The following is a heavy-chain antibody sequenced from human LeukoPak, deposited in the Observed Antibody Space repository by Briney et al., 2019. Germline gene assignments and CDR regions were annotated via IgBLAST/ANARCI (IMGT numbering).Heavy chain of an antibody. V-gene: IGHV1-8*01. CDR2: MNPNSGNT. J-gene: IGHJ6*03. Sequence: ASVKVSCKASGYTFTSYDINWVRQATGQGLEWMGWMNPNSGNTGYAQKFQGRVTMTRNTSISTAYMELSSLRSEDTAVYYCARVVATGTTFLYYYYMDVWGKGTTVTVSS. CDR1: GYTFTSYD. D-gene: IGHD1-7*01. CDR3: ARVVATGTTFLYYYYMDV.